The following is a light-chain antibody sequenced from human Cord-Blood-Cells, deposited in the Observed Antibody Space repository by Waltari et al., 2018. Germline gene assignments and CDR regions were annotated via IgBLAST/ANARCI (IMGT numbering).Light chain of an antibody. CDR1: SSDVGGYNY. J-gene: IGLJ3*02. Sequence: QSALTQPASVSGSPGQSITISCTGTSSDVGGYNYVSWYQQHPGKAPNLMIYDVSNRPSGVANRFLGSKSGNTASLTISGLQAEDEADYYCSSYTSSSTWVFGGGTKLTVL. CDR2: DVS. CDR3: SSYTSSSTWV. V-gene: IGLV2-14*01.